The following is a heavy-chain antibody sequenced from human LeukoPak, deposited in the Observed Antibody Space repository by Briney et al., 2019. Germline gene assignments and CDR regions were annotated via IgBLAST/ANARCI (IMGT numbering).Heavy chain of an antibody. D-gene: IGHD1-14*01. CDR3: ATPLTGLHY. Sequence: GGSLRLSCAASGFTFSSYWMHWVRQAPGKGLVWVARIYTDGTSTDYADSVKGRFTISRDNSKNTLYLQMNSLRAEDTAVYYCATPLTGLHYWGQGTLVTVSS. CDR2: IYTDGTST. V-gene: IGHV3-74*01. J-gene: IGHJ4*02. CDR1: GFTFSSYW.